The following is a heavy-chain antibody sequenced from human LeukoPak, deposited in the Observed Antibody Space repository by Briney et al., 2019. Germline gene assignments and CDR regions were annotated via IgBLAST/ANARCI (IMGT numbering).Heavy chain of an antibody. V-gene: IGHV3-30*02. D-gene: IGHD5-18*01. CDR3: AKPQGTAMVKEDY. CDR1: GFSSTIYG. J-gene: IGHJ4*02. Sequence: GGSLRLSCAASGFSSTIYGMHWVRQAPGKGLEWVAFIHYDGSNKYYADSVKGRFTISRDNSKNTLYLQMNSLRAEDTAVYYCAKPQGTAMVKEDYWGQGTLVTVSS. CDR2: IHYDGSNK.